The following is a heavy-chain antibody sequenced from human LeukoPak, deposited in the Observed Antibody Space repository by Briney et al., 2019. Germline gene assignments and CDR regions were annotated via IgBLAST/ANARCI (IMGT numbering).Heavy chain of an antibody. D-gene: IGHD4-23*01. CDR1: GYSFTNYW. CDR2: IYPADSDT. J-gene: IGHJ4*02. Sequence: GESLKISCKGSGYSFTNYWIGWVRQMPGKGLEWMGIIYPADSDTRYSPSFQGQVTISADKSISTAYLQWNSLKASDTAVYYCARPATPVATGFDYWGQGTLVTVSS. CDR3: ARPATPVATGFDY. V-gene: IGHV5-51*01.